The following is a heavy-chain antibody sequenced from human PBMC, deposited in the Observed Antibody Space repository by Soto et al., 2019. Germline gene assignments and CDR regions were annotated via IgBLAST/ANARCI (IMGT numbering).Heavy chain of an antibody. D-gene: IGHD1-7*01. CDR1: GFTFSGYW. CDR2: IKQDGSQK. Sequence: EAQLVESGGGLVQPGGSLRLSCAASGFTFSGYWMHWVRQAPGKGLEWVANIKQDGSQKQYVDSVKGRFTISRDNAENSLYLQMSSPRAEATAVYYCAARIIGTKRAFDIWGQGTMVTVSS. V-gene: IGHV3-7*05. CDR3: AARIIGTKRAFDI. J-gene: IGHJ3*02.